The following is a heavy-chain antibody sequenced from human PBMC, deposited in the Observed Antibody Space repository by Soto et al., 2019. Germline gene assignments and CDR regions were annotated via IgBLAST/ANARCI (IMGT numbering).Heavy chain of an antibody. CDR3: AKPVAPTVVTSEFDY. CDR2: ISGSGGST. CDR1: GFTFSSYA. J-gene: IGHJ4*02. V-gene: IGHV3-23*01. D-gene: IGHD4-17*01. Sequence: GGSLRLSCAASGFTFSSYAMSWVRQAPGKGLEWVSAISGSGGSTYYADSVKGRFTISRDNSKNTLYLQMNSLRAEDTAVYYCAKPVAPTVVTSEFDYWGQGTLVTVSS.